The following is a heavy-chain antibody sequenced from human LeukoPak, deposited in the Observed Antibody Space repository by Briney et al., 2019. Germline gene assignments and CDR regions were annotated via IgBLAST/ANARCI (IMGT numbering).Heavy chain of an antibody. V-gene: IGHV3-7*01. Sequence: GGSLRLSCAASGFIFSSYWMNWVRQAPGKGLEWVANIKQDGSEKYYVDSVKGRFTMSRDNAKNSLYLQMNSLRAEDTAVYYCARGSSLAYWGQGTLVTVSS. D-gene: IGHD6-6*01. CDR1: GFIFSSYW. J-gene: IGHJ4*02. CDR2: IKQDGSEK. CDR3: ARGSSLAY.